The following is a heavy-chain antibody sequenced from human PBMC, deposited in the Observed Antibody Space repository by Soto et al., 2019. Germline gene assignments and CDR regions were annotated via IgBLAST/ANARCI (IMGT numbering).Heavy chain of an antibody. V-gene: IGHV3-73*02. CDR3: SRDDADWIFD. CDR2: IGSRGNSYAT. Sequence: EVQLVESGGGVVQPGGSLKLSCAASGFTFGGSAMQWVRQASGEGLEWLGRIGSRGNSYATAYAASVKDRFTISRDDSKNTAFMKMNNLTSEDTAVYYCSRDDADWIFDWGQGALITVSS. CDR1: GFTFGGSA. J-gene: IGHJ4*02. D-gene: IGHD3-3*01.